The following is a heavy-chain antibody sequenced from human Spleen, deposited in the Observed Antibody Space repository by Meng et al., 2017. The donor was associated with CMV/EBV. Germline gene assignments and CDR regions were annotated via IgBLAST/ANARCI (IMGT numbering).Heavy chain of an antibody. V-gene: IGHV4-39*07. CDR2: IFYSGTA. CDR1: GGSISSNFYY. D-gene: IGHD6-13*01. Sequence: SETLSLTCTVSGGSISSNFYYWGWIRQPPGKGLEWIGNIFYSGTAYYNPSLSGRVTVSVDTSKNQFSLKVTSVTAADTAVYYCARTAAAGPYYYYGMDVWGQGTTVTVSS. J-gene: IGHJ6*02. CDR3: ARTAAAGPYYYYGMDV.